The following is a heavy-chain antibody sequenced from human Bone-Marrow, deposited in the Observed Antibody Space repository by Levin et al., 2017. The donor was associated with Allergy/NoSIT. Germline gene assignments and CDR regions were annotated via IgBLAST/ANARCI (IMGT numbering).Heavy chain of an antibody. CDR1: GFTFSSYW. CDR2: INTDGSST. V-gene: IGHV3-74*01. J-gene: IGHJ5*02. D-gene: IGHD3-10*01. CDR3: ARDFFERGA. Sequence: GGSLRLSCAASGFTFSSYWMHWVRHTPGKGLVWVSRINTDGSSTSYADSVKGRFSISRDNAKNTLYLQMNSLRVEDTAIYYCARDFFERGAWGQGTLVTVSS.